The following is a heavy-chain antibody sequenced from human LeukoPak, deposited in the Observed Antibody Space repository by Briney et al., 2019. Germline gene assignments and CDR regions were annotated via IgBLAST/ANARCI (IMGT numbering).Heavy chain of an antibody. CDR1: VYSISSGYY. D-gene: IGHD1-26*01. Sequence: SETLSLTCAVSVYSISSGYYWGWIGKPPGKGLEWIGSIYHSGSTYYNPSLKSRVTTSVDTSKNKFSLKLSSVTAADTAVYYCARILSGSYGYWGQGTLVTVSS. CDR3: ARILSGSYGY. J-gene: IGHJ4*02. CDR2: IYHSGST. V-gene: IGHV4-38-2*01.